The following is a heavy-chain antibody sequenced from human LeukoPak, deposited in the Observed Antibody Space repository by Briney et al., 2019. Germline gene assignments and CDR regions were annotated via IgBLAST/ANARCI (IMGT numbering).Heavy chain of an antibody. J-gene: IGHJ4*02. D-gene: IGHD2-2*01. CDR3: ARDYVVPAAIPLPGY. V-gene: IGHV3-23*01. CDR2: ISPGGGTT. Sequence: GGSLRLSCAVSGFAFGSEAMSWVRQSPARGLEWVASISPGGGTTYYADYVKGRFTISRDNSKNSLFVQMNSLRAEDTAVYYCARDYVVPAAIPLPGYWGQGTLVTVSS. CDR1: GFAFGSEA.